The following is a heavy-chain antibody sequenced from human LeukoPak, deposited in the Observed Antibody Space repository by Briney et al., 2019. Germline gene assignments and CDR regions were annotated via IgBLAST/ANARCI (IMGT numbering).Heavy chain of an antibody. Sequence: SETLSLTCTVSGGSISSYYWNWIRQPPGKGLEWIGYIYYSGSTNYNPSLKSRVTISVDTSKNQFSLKLSSVTAADTAVYYCAREGPNSSGYYPDAFDIWGQGTMVTVSS. D-gene: IGHD3-22*01. CDR1: GGSISSYY. V-gene: IGHV4-59*01. CDR2: IYYSGST. CDR3: AREGPNSSGYYPDAFDI. J-gene: IGHJ3*02.